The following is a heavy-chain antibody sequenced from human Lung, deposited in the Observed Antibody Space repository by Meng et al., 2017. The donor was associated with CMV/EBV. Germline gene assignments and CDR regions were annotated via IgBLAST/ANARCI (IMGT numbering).Heavy chain of an antibody. V-gene: IGHV4-59*01. D-gene: IGHD2-15*01. Sequence: SETXSLTCTASGGSISTYYWNWLRQLPGKGLEWIGYISNSGSTDYNPSLKSRVTISVDTSKNQFSLKLTSVTAADTAVYYCARFDMDVEGYYGMDVWGQGTTVTVSS. CDR3: ARFDMDVEGYYGMDV. CDR2: ISNSGST. CDR1: GGSISTYY. J-gene: IGHJ6*02.